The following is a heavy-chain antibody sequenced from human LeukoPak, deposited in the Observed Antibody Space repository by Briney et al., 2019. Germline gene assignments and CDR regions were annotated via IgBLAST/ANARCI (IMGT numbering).Heavy chain of an antibody. CDR2: IRSKTYGGTS. J-gene: IGHJ5*02. CDR1: GFIFGDYA. Sequence: GGSLRLSCTPSGFIFGDYAVGWFRQAPGMGLEWLGFIRSKTYGGTSEYVASLKGRFTMSRDDSKSIAYLQMNSLKIEDTAVYYCGRAPRPVAWNWFDPWGQGTLVTVSS. V-gene: IGHV3-49*03. CDR3: GRAPRPVAWNWFDP. D-gene: IGHD2-15*01.